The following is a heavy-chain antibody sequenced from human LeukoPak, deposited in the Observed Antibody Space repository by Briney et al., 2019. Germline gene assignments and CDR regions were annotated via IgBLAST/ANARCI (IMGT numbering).Heavy chain of an antibody. CDR3: ARDGRYYGSGSGDY. Sequence: GGSLRLSCAASGFTFSSYWMSWVRQAPGKGLEWVANIKQDGSEKYYVDSVKGRFTISRDNAKNSLYLQMNSLRAEDTAVYYCARDGRYYGSGSGDYWGQGTLVTISS. CDR1: GFTFSSYW. V-gene: IGHV3-7*01. J-gene: IGHJ4*02. CDR2: IKQDGSEK. D-gene: IGHD3-10*01.